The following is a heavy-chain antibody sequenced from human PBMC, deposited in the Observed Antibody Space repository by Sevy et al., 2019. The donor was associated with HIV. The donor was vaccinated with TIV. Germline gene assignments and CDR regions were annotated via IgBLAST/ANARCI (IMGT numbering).Heavy chain of an antibody. D-gene: IGHD2-15*01. J-gene: IGHJ4*02. CDR3: VAANTWQDY. V-gene: IGHV3-74*01. CDR1: GFTFSSYW. CDR2: VNSDGSST. Sequence: GSLRLSCAASGFTFSSYWMHWVRQAPGKGPVWVSGVNSDGSSTNYADSVKGRFTMSRDSAKNTLYLQMNSLRAEGTAVYFCVAANTWQDYWGQGTLVTVSS.